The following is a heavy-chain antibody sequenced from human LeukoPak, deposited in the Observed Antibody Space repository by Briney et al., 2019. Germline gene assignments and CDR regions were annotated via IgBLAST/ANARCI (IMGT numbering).Heavy chain of an antibody. CDR1: GGSISSSNW. J-gene: IGHJ3*01. D-gene: IGHD6-13*01. Sequence: SETLSLTCAVSGGSISSSNWWSWVRQPPGKGLEWIGEIYHSGSTNYSPSLKSRVTISVDTSKNQFSLKLRSVTAADTAVYYCARISSSNWYNERGAFDVWGQGTMVTVSS. CDR2: IYHSGST. CDR3: ARISSSNWYNERGAFDV. V-gene: IGHV4-4*02.